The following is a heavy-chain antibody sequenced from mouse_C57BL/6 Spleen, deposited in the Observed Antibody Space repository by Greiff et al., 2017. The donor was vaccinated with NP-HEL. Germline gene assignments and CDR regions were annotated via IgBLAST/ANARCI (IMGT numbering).Heavy chain of an antibody. CDR1: GYTFTSYW. D-gene: IGHD2-5*01. Sequence: EVQLQQSGTVLARPGASVKMSCKTSGYTFTSYWMHWVKQRPGQGLEWIGAIYPGNSDTSYNQKFKGKAKLTAVTSASTAYMELSSLTNEDSAVYYCTRETYYSNYGYFDVWGTGTTVTVSS. J-gene: IGHJ1*03. CDR2: IYPGNSDT. CDR3: TRETYYSNYGYFDV. V-gene: IGHV1-5*01.